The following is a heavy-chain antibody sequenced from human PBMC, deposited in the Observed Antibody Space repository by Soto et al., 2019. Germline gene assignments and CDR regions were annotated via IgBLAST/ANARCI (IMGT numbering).Heavy chain of an antibody. J-gene: IGHJ6*02. Sequence: TQTLSLTCAISGDSVSSNSAAWNWIRQSPSRGLEWLGRTYYRSKWYNDYAVSVKSRITINPDTSKNQFSLQLNSVTPEDTAVYYCARDADYPSIAAFDYYYGMDVWGQGTTVTVSS. V-gene: IGHV6-1*01. CDR1: GDSVSSNSAA. CDR2: TYYRSKWYN. D-gene: IGHD6-6*01. CDR3: ARDADYPSIAAFDYYYGMDV.